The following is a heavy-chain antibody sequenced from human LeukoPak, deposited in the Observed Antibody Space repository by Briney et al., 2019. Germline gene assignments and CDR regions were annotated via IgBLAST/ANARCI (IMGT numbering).Heavy chain of an antibody. CDR2: INPSGGST. V-gene: IGHV1-46*01. CDR1: GYTFTSYY. CDR3: AKETGYSSGWWPVYDAFDI. J-gene: IGHJ3*02. D-gene: IGHD6-19*01. Sequence: ASVRVSCKASGYTFTSYYMHWVRQAPGQGLEWMGIINPSGGSTSYAQKFQGRVTMTRDTSTSTVYMELSSLRAEDTAVYYCAKETGYSSGWWPVYDAFDIWGQGTMVTVSS.